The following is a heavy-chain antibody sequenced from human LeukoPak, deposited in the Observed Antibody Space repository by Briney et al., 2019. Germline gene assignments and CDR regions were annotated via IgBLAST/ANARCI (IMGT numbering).Heavy chain of an antibody. Sequence: GGSLRLSCAASGFTFSSYAMSWVRQAPGKGLEWVANIKQDGNEKYYVDSVKGRFTISRDNAKNSLYLQMNSLRVEDTAVYYCARVYSSSSGKNAFDVWGQGTMVTVSS. D-gene: IGHD6-6*01. J-gene: IGHJ3*01. CDR2: IKQDGNEK. CDR3: ARVYSSSSGKNAFDV. CDR1: GFTFSSYA. V-gene: IGHV3-7*03.